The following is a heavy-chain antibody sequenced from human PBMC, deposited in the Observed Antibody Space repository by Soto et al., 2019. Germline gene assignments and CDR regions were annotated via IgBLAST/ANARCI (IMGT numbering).Heavy chain of an antibody. D-gene: IGHD6-19*01. V-gene: IGHV4-59*01. Sequence: SETLSLTCSVSGDSISSYYWSWIRQPPGKGLEWIGYIYYSGSTNYNPSLKSRVSISVDTSKNQFSLKLSSVTAADTAVYYCARDLGSSGHYYYGMDVWGQGTPVTVSS. J-gene: IGHJ6*02. CDR2: IYYSGST. CDR1: GDSISSYY. CDR3: ARDLGSSGHYYYGMDV.